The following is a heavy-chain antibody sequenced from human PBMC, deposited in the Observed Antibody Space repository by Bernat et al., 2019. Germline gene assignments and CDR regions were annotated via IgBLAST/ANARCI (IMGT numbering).Heavy chain of an antibody. CDR2: INPNSGGT. Sequence: QVQLVQSGAEVKKPGASVKVSCKASGYTFTGYYMHWVRQAPGQGLEWMGWINPNSGGTNYAQKFQGWVTMTRDTSISTAYMELSRLRSDDTAVYYCARGATYYYDSSGYYYFDYWGQGTLVTVSS. V-gene: IGHV1-2*04. D-gene: IGHD3-22*01. CDR3: ARGATYYYDSSGYYYFDY. J-gene: IGHJ4*02. CDR1: GYTFTGYY.